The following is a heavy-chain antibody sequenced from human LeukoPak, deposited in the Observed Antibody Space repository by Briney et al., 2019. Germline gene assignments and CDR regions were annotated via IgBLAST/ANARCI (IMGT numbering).Heavy chain of an antibody. CDR2: ISYDGSNK. D-gene: IGHD2-2*02. CDR3: ARHLYPWGTPFDQ. CDR1: GFTFSSYG. V-gene: IGHV3-30*03. J-gene: IGHJ4*02. Sequence: SGGSLRLSCAASGFTFSSYGMHWVRQAPGKGLEWVAVISYDGSNKYYADSVKGRFTISRDNSKNTLYLQMNSLRAEDTAVYYCARHLYPWGTPFDQWGQGTLVTVSS.